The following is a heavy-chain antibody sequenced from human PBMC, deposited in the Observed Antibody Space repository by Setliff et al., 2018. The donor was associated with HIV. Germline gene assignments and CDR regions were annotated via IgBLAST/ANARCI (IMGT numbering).Heavy chain of an antibody. CDR3: ARESSEVPAFLFDI. V-gene: IGHV4-39*02. J-gene: IGHJ3*02. CDR1: GGSISSSTYY. CDR2: IFYTGST. D-gene: IGHD2-2*01. Sequence: SETLSLTCSVSGGSISSSTYYWGWIRQPPGKGLEWIGDIFYTGSTYYNPSLKSRVSMSIDTSRNQFSLKLTSVTAADTAVYFCARESSEVPAFLFDIWGQGNMVTVS.